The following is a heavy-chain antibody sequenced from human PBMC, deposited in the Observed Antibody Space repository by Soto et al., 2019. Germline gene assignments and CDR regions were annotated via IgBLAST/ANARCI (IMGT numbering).Heavy chain of an antibody. D-gene: IGHD2-21*02. Sequence: GESLKISCKGSVYSFTSYWIGWVRQMPGKGLEWMGIIYPGDSDTRYSPSFQGQVTISADKSISTAYLQWSSLKASDTAMYYCASTYCGGDCYPGDAFDIWCQGTMVNVS. V-gene: IGHV5-51*01. CDR3: ASTYCGGDCYPGDAFDI. J-gene: IGHJ3*02. CDR1: VYSFTSYW. CDR2: IYPGDSDT.